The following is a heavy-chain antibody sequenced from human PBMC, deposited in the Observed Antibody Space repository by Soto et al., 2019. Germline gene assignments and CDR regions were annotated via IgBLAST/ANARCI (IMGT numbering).Heavy chain of an antibody. V-gene: IGHV4-59*06. J-gene: IGHJ4*02. CDR2: IHNSGSP. Sequence: PSETLSLTCTVSGGSISTSSWSWIRQSPGKGLEWIGHIHNSGSPYNNPSLKSRVTISADTSKNQFSLKLTSVTAADTAVYYCARGSTTEKVDSWGQGTLVTVSS. CDR3: ARGSTTEKVDS. D-gene: IGHD4-17*01. CDR1: GGSISTSS.